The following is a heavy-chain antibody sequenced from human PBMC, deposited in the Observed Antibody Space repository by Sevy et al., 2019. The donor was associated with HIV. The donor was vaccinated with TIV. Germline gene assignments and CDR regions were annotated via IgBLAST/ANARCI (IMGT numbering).Heavy chain of an antibody. V-gene: IGHV3-23*01. CDR2: ITGSGGST. CDR1: GFTFSRNA. Sequence: GGSLRLSCAASGFTFSRNAMSWVRQAPGKGLEWASGITGSGGSTYYADSVKGRFTISRDNSKNTLYLQMNSLRVEDTDVYYCSKVGYRSSTSCYSIYYGMDVWGQGTTVTVSS. CDR3: SKVGYRSSTSCYSIYYGMDV. J-gene: IGHJ6*02. D-gene: IGHD2-2*02.